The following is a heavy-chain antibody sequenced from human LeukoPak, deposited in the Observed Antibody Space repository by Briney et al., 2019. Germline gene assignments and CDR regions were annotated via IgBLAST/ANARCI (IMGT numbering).Heavy chain of an antibody. J-gene: IGHJ5*02. CDR2: ISSSSSTI. D-gene: IGHD6-13*01. CDR1: GSTFSSYS. Sequence: GGSLRLSCAASGSTFSSYSMNWVRQAPGKGLEWVSYISSSSSTIYYADSVKGRFTISRDNAKNSLYLQMNSLRAEDTAVYYCARDRRAAAGTHNWFDPWGQGTLVTVSS. V-gene: IGHV3-48*01. CDR3: ARDRRAAAGTHNWFDP.